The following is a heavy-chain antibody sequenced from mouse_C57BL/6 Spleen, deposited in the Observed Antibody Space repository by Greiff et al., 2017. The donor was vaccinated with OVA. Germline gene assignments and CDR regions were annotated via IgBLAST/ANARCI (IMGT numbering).Heavy chain of an antibody. CDR3: ARIARDSNSLYFDY. V-gene: IGHV8-8*01. J-gene: IGHJ2*01. Sequence: QVTLKVSGPGILQPSQTLSLTCSFSGFSLSTFGMGVGWIRPPSGKGLEWLAHLWWDADKYYNPALKSRLTISKDTSKNQVFLKIANVDTADTATYYGARIARDSNSLYFDYWGQGTTLTVSS. CDR2: LWWDADK. D-gene: IGHD2-5*01. CDR1: GFSLSTFGMG.